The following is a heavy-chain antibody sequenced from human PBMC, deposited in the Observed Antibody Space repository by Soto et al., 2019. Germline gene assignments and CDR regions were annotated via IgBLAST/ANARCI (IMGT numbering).Heavy chain of an antibody. Sequence: EVQLVESGGGLIQPVGSLRLACVASGFTVRDNFMIWVRQAPGRGLEWVSALYRGGVAYYADAVKGRFIVSRDHPENTLYLQMTSLRADDSAIYYCARARVEVPAHPRLDAFDLWGQGTVVTVS. J-gene: IGHJ3*01. CDR3: ARARVEVPAHPRLDAFDL. CDR1: GFTVRDNF. V-gene: IGHV3-53*01. D-gene: IGHD2-2*01. CDR2: LYRGGVA.